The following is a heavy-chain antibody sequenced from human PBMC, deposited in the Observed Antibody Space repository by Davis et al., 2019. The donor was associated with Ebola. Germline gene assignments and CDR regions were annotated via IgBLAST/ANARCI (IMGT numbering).Heavy chain of an antibody. V-gene: IGHV4-39*01. D-gene: IGHD2-15*01. CDR3: ARSEVVVVVVATDHFYYAMDV. J-gene: IGHJ6*02. CDR1: GGSISSSSYF. Sequence: MPSETLSLTCTVSGGSISSSSYFWGWIRQPPGKGLEWIGSIYYSGSTYYNPSLKSRVTISVDTSKNQFSLKVSSVTAADTAVYYCARSEVVVVVVATDHFYYAMDVWGQGTTVTVSS. CDR2: IYYSGST.